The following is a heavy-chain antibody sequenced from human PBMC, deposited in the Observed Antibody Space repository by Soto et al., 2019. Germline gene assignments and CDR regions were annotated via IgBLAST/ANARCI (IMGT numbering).Heavy chain of an antibody. CDR2: ISAFNGKT. J-gene: IGHJ4*02. V-gene: IGHV1-18*01. CDR3: ARGQGENGYDLQIDH. D-gene: IGHD5-12*01. CDR1: GYTFPNYG. Sequence: ASVKVSCKASGYTFPNYGINWVRQAPGQGLEWMGWISAFNGKTIYAQRFQGRVTMTTDTSARTAYMDLRSLESDDTAVYYCARGQGENGYDLQIDHWGQGTQVTVSS.